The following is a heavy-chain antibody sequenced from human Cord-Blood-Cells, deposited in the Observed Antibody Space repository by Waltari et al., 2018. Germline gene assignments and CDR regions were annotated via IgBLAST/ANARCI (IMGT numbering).Heavy chain of an antibody. D-gene: IGHD2-2*01. J-gene: IGHJ5*02. V-gene: IGHV1-24*01. CDR3: ATDLKFGGRGTSCCNWFDP. Sequence: QVQLVQSGAEVKKPGASVKVSCKVSGYTLTELSMHWVRQAPGKGLEWMGGFDPEDGETIYEQKFQGRVTMTEDTSTDTAYMELSSLRSEDTAVYYCATDLKFGGRGTSCCNWFDPWGQGTLVTVSS. CDR1: GYTLTELS. CDR2: FDPEDGET.